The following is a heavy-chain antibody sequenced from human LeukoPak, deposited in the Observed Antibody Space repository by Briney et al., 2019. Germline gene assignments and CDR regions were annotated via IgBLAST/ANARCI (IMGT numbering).Heavy chain of an antibody. CDR2: ITWDGGST. D-gene: IGHD2-2*01. V-gene: IGHV3-43*01. J-gene: IGHJ4*02. CDR3: AKSELGYCSSTSWCFWGALGY. CDR1: GFTFDDYT. Sequence: GGSLRLSCAASGFTFDDYTMHRVRQAPGKGLEWVSLITWDGGSTYYADSVKGRFTISRDNSKNSLYLQMNSLRAEDTALYYCAKSELGYCSSTSWCFWGALGYWGQGTLVTVSS.